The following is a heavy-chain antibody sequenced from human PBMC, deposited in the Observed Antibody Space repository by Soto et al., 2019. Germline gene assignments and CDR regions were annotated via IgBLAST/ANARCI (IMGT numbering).Heavy chain of an antibody. V-gene: IGHV2-5*02. CDR2: IYWDDAK. CDR1: GFSLSTSGVG. Sequence: QITLKESGPTLVKPTQTLTLTCTFSGFSLSTSGVGVAWIRQPPGKALEWLALIYWDDAKRYRPSLESRLTITKNTSKNQVVLTMTNRDSVDTATYYCAYLPCSGGSCYWFSFSGMDVWGQGTTVTVSS. D-gene: IGHD2-15*01. J-gene: IGHJ6*02. CDR3: AYLPCSGGSCYWFSFSGMDV.